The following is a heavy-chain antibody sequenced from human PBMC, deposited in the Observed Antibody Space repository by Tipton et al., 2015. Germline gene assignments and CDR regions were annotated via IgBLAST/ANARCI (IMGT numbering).Heavy chain of an antibody. V-gene: IGHV4-39*07. CDR3: ARVGSSSSWYPFDY. D-gene: IGHD6-13*01. Sequence: LSLTCTVSGGSISNSNYYWGWIRQPPGKGLGCIGNIYYSGSTYYNPSLKSRVTISVDTSKNQFSLKLSSVTAADTAVYYCARVGSSSSWYPFDYWGQGTLVTVSS. CDR1: GGSISNSNYY. J-gene: IGHJ4*02. CDR2: IYYSGST.